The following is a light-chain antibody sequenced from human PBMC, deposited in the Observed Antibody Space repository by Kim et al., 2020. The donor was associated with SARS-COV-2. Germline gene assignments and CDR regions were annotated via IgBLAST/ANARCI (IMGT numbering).Light chain of an antibody. V-gene: IGLV5-39*01. CDR3: AIWYSNTWV. J-gene: IGLJ3*02. CDR1: SDINVNTYN. CDR2: FKSASNN. Sequence: QPVLTQPTSLSTSPGALARFTCTLRSDINVNTYNIYWYQQKPGSLPHYLLRFKSASNNQQGSGVPSRFSGSKDASTNAGLLLISGLQSEDEADYYCAIWYSNTWVFGGGTQLTVL.